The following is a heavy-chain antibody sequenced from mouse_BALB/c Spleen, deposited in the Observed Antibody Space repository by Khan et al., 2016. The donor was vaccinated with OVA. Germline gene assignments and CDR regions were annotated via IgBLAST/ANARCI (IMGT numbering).Heavy chain of an antibody. CDR3: ARGNYYGDYFDY. Sequence: EVQLVESGPGLVKPSQSLSLTCTVTGYSITSGYTWNWLRQFPGNKLEWMGYISYSGGTSYNHSLKSRISITRDTSKNQFFLQLNSVTTEDTATYYCARGNYYGDYFDYWGQGTTLTVSA. J-gene: IGHJ2*01. CDR1: GYSITSGYT. D-gene: IGHD1-1*01. CDR2: ISYSGGT. V-gene: IGHV3-2*02.